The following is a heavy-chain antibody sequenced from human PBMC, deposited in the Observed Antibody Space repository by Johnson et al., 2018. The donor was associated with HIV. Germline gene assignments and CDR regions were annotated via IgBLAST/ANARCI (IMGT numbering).Heavy chain of an antibody. D-gene: IGHD6-13*01. V-gene: IGHV3-30-3*01. Sequence: VQLVESGGGVVQPGRSLRLSCAASGFTFSSYAMHLVRQAPGKGLEWVAVISYDGSNKYYADSVKGRFTISRDNSKNTLYLQMNSLRAEDTAVYYCASEIYRPRPSSSWYVGAFDIWGQGTMVTVSS. J-gene: IGHJ3*02. CDR3: ASEIYRPRPSSSWYVGAFDI. CDR2: ISYDGSNK. CDR1: GFTFSSYA.